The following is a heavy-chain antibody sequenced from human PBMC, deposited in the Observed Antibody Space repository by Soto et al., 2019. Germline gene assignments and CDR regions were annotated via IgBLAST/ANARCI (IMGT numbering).Heavy chain of an antibody. V-gene: IGHV4-59*01. J-gene: IGHJ6*02. D-gene: IGHD4-17*01. CDR3: ARGRSDYDYSYYYGMDV. CDR2: IYYSGST. CDR1: GGSISSYY. Sequence: SETLSLTCTVSGGSISSYYWSWIRQPPGKGLEWIGYIYYSGSTNYNPSLKSRVTISVDTSKNQFSLKLSSVTAADTAVYYCARGRSDYDYSYYYGMDVWGQGTTVTVSS.